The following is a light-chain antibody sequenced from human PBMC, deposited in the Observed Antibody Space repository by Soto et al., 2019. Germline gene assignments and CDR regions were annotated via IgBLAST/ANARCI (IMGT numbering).Light chain of an antibody. J-gene: IGLJ3*02. CDR3: QSYDSSLSGWV. V-gene: IGLV1-40*01. CDR1: SSNIGAGYD. CDR2: GNS. Sequence: QSVLTQPPSESGAPGQRVTISCTGSSSNIGAGYDVHWYQQLPGTAPKLLIYGNSNRPSGVPDRFSGSKSGTSASLAITGLQAEDEADYYCQSYDSSLSGWVFGGGIKVTVL.